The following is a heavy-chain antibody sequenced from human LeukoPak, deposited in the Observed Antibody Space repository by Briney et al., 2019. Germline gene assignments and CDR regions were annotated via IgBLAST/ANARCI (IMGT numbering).Heavy chain of an antibody. D-gene: IGHD4-17*01. V-gene: IGHV3-7*01. J-gene: IGHJ4*02. CDR1: GFTYSAFW. Sequence: PGGPLRLSCAASGFTYSAFWMSWVRQGPGKGLEWVASIKPDGSDSHHVDSVMGRFTISRDNAKNLLYLQMNSLSAEDTAVYYCARLFGGVTTFDYWGQGALVTVSS. CDR2: IKPDGSDS. CDR3: ARLFGGVTTFDY.